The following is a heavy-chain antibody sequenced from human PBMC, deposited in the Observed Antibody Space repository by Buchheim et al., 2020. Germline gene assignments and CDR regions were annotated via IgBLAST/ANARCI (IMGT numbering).Heavy chain of an antibody. Sequence: ERLLVESGGGLVQPGGSLRLSCAASGFTLRGYWIHWVRQVPGKGLVWVSRCDGTTTFYADSVKGRFTVSTDNAKNTLYLQMNRLRVEDTGIYYCTFSDWFETWGQGT. CDR3: TFSDWFET. J-gene: IGHJ5*02. V-gene: IGHV3-74*01. CDR2: CDGTTT. CDR1: GFTLRGYW. D-gene: IGHD6-19*01.